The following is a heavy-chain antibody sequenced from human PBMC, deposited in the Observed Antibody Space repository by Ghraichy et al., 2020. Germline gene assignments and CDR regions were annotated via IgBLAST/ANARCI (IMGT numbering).Heavy chain of an antibody. CDR2: ILVGSGNT. D-gene: IGHD3-10*01. V-gene: IGHV1-58*02. CDR3: AADPYYYGSGSYPYYYYGMDV. Sequence: SVKVSCKASGFTFTSSAMQWVRQARGQRLEWIGWILVGSGNTNYAQKFQERVTITRDMSTSTAYMELSSLRSEDTAVYYCAADPYYYGSGSYPYYYYGMDVWGQGTTVTVSS. J-gene: IGHJ6*02. CDR1: GFTFTSSA.